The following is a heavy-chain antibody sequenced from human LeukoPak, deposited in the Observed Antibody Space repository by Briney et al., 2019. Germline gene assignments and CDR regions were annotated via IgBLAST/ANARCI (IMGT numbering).Heavy chain of an antibody. CDR2: ISYDGSNK. V-gene: IGHV3-30*04. CDR3: ARDFAMIVVVYYFDY. D-gene: IGHD3-22*01. CDR1: GFTFNNYA. J-gene: IGHJ4*02. Sequence: PGGSLRLSCAASGFTFNNYAMHWVRQAPGKGLQWVAVISYDGSNKYYADSVKGRFTISRDNSKNTLYLQMNSLRAEDTAVYYCARDFAMIVVVYYFDYWGQGTLVTVSS.